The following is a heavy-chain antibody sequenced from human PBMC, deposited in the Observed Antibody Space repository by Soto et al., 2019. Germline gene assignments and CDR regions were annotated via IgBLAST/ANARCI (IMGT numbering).Heavy chain of an antibody. CDR1: GFTFSSYS. CDR3: AQASGGFGEFDY. D-gene: IGHD3-10*01. V-gene: IGHV3-23*01. CDR2: ISGSGGST. J-gene: IGHJ4*02. Sequence: EVQLLESGGGLVQPGGSLRLSCAASGFTFSSYSMSWVRQSPGKGLEWVSAISGSGGSTYYADSVKGRFTISRDNSKYTLHLQMNSLRAEDTAVYYGAQASGGFGEFDYWGQGTLVTVSS.